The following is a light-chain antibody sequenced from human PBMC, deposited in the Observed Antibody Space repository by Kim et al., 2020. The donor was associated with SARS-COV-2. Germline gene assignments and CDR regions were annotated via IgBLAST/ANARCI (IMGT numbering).Light chain of an antibody. V-gene: IGKV1-NL1*01. Sequence: SASVGDRVNSTCRASQGISNSLAWYQQKPGKAPKLLLYAASRLESGVPSRFSGSGSGTDYTLTISSLQPEDFATYYCQQYYSTPHTFGQGTKLEI. J-gene: IGKJ2*01. CDR2: AAS. CDR1: QGISNS. CDR3: QQYYSTPHT.